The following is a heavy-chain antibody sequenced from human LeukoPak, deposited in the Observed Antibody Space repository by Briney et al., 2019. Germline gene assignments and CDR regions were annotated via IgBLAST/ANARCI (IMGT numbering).Heavy chain of an antibody. CDR3: ARVPRPRLGYYFDY. CDR1: GGSISSSTYY. V-gene: IGHV4-39*07. CDR2: IYYSGST. D-gene: IGHD3-16*01. Sequence: SETLSLTCTVSGGSISSSTYYWGGLRQPPGKGLEWIGSIYYSGSTYYNPSLKRRVTIPVDTSKNQFSLKLSSVTAADTAAYYCARVPRPRLGYYFDYWGQGTLVTVSS. J-gene: IGHJ4*02.